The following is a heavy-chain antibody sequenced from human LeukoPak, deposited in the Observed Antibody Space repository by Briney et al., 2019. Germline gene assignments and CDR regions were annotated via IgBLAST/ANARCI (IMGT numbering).Heavy chain of an antibody. Sequence: VASVKVSCKASGYTFTSYYMHWVRQAPGQGREWMGIINPSGGSTSYAQKFQGRVTMTRDMSTSTVYMELSSLRSDDTAVYYCARGVGSSRNYYYYYYMDVWGKGTTVTISS. CDR2: INPSGGST. CDR3: ARGVGSSRNYYYYYYMDV. J-gene: IGHJ6*03. D-gene: IGHD6-13*01. CDR1: GYTFTSYY. V-gene: IGHV1-46*01.